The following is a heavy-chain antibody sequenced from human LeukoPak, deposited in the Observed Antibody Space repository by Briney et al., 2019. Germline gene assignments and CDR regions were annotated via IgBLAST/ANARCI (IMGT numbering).Heavy chain of an antibody. J-gene: IGHJ3*01. Sequence: GGSLRLSCAASGFAFSDYGMHWVRQAPGKGLEWVAVISYDGSNKYYADSVKGRFTISRDNAKNSLYLQMNSLRAEDTAVYYCAADGEYAFLVWGQGTMVTVSS. V-gene: IGHV3-30*03. CDR2: ISYDGSNK. CDR1: GFAFSDYG. CDR3: AADGEYAFLV. D-gene: IGHD5-24*01.